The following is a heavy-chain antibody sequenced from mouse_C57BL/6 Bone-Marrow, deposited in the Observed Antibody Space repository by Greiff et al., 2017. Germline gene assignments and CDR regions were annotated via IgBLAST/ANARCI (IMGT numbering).Heavy chain of an antibody. CDR3: AKTLFVTAVVADYAMDY. D-gene: IGHD1-1*01. V-gene: IGHV2-5*01. Sequence: VHLVESGPGLVQPSQSLSITCTASGFSLTSYGVHWVRQSPGKGLEWLGVIWRGGSTDYNAAFMSRLGITKDNSKCQVFFKMNSLQADDTAIYYCAKTLFVTAVVADYAMDYWGQGTSVTVSS. CDR2: IWRGGST. CDR1: GFSLTSYG. J-gene: IGHJ4*01.